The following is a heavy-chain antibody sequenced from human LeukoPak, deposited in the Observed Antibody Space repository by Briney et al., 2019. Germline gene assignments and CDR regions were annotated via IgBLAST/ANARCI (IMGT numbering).Heavy chain of an antibody. CDR2: IYYSGST. CDR1: GGSISSYY. V-gene: IGHV4-59*01. Sequence: SETLSLTCTVSGGSISSYYWSWIRQPPGKGLEWIGYIYYSGSTNHNPSLKSRVTISIDTSKNQFSLKLSSVTAADTAVYYCAREVRGLDYWGQGTLVTVSS. CDR3: AREVRGLDY. J-gene: IGHJ4*02. D-gene: IGHD3-10*01.